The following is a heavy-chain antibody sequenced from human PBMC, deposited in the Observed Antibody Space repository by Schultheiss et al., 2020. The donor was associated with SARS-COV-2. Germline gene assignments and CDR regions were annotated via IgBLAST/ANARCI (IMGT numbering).Heavy chain of an antibody. D-gene: IGHD3-3*01. CDR2: IYYSGST. CDR1: GGSFSGYY. J-gene: IGHJ4*02. CDR3: ARDGAMYYDFWSGYYPDY. V-gene: IGHV4-34*01. Sequence: SETLSLTCAVYGGSFSGYYWSWIRQPPGKGLEWIGYIYYSGSTYYNPSLKSRVTISVDKSKNQFSLKLSSVTAADTAVYYCARDGAMYYDFWSGYYPDYWGQGTLVTVSS.